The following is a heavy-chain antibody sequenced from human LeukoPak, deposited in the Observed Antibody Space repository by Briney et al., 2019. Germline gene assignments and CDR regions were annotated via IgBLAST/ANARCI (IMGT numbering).Heavy chain of an antibody. J-gene: IGHJ4*02. CDR1: GFAFRSYA. D-gene: IGHD5-18*01. CDR3: AKNAGYSYGLYYFDY. CDR2: IISSGDVT. V-gene: IGHV3-23*01. Sequence: GGSLRLSCSASGFAFRSYAMSWVRQAPRKGLEWVSSIISSGDVTYYADSLKGRFTISRDNSKNTVHLQMDSLRPEDSAVYYCAKNAGYSYGLYYFDYWGQGTLVTVSS.